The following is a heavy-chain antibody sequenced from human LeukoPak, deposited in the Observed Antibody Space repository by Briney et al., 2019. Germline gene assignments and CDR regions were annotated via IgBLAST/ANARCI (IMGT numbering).Heavy chain of an antibody. Sequence: SVKVSCKASGGTFSSYAISWVRQAPGQGLEWMRGIIPIFGTANYAQKFQGRVTITADESTSTAYMELSSLRSEDTAVYYCAAFERRYCSSTSCYVRYFQHWGQGTLVTVSS. CDR2: IIPIFGTA. J-gene: IGHJ1*01. CDR3: AAFERRYCSSTSCYVRYFQH. CDR1: GGTFSSYA. V-gene: IGHV1-69*01. D-gene: IGHD2-2*01.